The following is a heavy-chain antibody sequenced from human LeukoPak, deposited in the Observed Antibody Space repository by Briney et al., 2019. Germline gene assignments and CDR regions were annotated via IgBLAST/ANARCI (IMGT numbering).Heavy chain of an antibody. CDR3: ATFEMATDWYFDL. V-gene: IGHV4-30-2*01. CDR1: GGSISSGGYY. Sequence: NPSQTLSLTCTVSGGSISSGGYYWSWIRQPPGKGLEWIGYIYHSGSTYYNPSLKSRVTISVDRSKNQFSLKLSSVTAADTAVYYCATFEMATDWYFDLWGRGTLITVSS. J-gene: IGHJ2*01. CDR2: IYHSGST. D-gene: IGHD5-24*01.